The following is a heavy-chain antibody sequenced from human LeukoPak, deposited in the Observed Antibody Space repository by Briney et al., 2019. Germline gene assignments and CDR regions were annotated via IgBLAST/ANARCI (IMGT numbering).Heavy chain of an antibody. CDR2: IYTSGST. J-gene: IGHJ6*03. D-gene: IGHD2-2*01. CDR1: GGSISSYY. V-gene: IGHV4-4*09. Sequence: SETLSLTCTVSGGSISSYYWSWIRQPPGKGLEWIGYIYTSGSTNYNPSLKSRVTISVDTSKNQFSLKLSSVTAADTAVYYRARLGRLVLPAAIWLDYYYYMDVWGKGTTVTVSS. CDR3: ARLGRLVLPAAIWLDYYYYMDV.